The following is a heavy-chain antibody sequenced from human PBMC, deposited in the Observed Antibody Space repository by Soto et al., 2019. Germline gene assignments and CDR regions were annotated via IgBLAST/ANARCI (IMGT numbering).Heavy chain of an antibody. Sequence: GALRLSCAASGFTFISYAMSWVLQAPWKGLEWVSAISGSGGSTYYADSVKGRFTISRDNSKNTLYLQMNSLRAEDTAVYYCAKDLFVWWVYYYYGMDVWGPGTTVTVSS. CDR3: AKDLFVWWVYYYYGMDV. V-gene: IGHV3-23*01. CDR2: ISGSGGST. J-gene: IGHJ6*02. CDR1: GFTFISYA. D-gene: IGHD2-15*01.